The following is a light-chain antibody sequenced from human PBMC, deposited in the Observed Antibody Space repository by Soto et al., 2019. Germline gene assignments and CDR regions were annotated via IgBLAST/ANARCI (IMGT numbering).Light chain of an antibody. V-gene: IGKV3-11*01. Sequence: EIVLTLSPDTLSLSPGERATLSCWASHSVTTHLAWFQQRPGQTPRLLIYDASTRAPGIPARFSGRGSGADFTLTISSLEPEDFAVYYCQQRSDSITFGQGTRLEIK. J-gene: IGKJ5*01. CDR2: DAS. CDR3: QQRSDSIT. CDR1: HSVTTH.